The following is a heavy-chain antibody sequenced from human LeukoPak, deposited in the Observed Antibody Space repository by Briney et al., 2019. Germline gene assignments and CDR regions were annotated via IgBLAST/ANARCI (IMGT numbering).Heavy chain of an antibody. CDR2: IYTSGST. J-gene: IGHJ4*02. Sequence: QSSQTLSLTCTVSGGSISSGSYYWSWIRQPAGKGLEWIGRIYTSGSTNYNPSLKSRVTISVDTSKNQFSLELSSVTAADTAVYYCASTKYRIQLWSDGYYFDYWGQGTLVTVSS. V-gene: IGHV4-61*02. D-gene: IGHD5-18*01. CDR3: ASTKYRIQLWSDGYYFDY. CDR1: GGSISSGSYY.